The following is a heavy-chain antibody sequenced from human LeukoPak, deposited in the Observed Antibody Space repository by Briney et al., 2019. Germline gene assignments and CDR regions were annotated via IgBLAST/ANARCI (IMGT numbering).Heavy chain of an antibody. V-gene: IGHV4-59*01. Sequence: SETLSLTCTVSGGSISSYYWSWIRQPPGKGLEWIGYIYYSGSTNYNPSLKSRVTISVDTSKNQFSLKLSSVTAADTAVYYCASGVPNYYGSGSPDRFDYWGQGTLVTVSS. D-gene: IGHD3-10*01. CDR1: GGSISSYY. J-gene: IGHJ4*02. CDR3: ASGVPNYYGSGSPDRFDY. CDR2: IYYSGST.